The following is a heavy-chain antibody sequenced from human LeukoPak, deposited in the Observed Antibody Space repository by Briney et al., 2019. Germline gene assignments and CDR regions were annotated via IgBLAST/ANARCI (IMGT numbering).Heavy chain of an antibody. CDR2: IKTDGSST. CDR1: GFTFSSYW. CDR3: ARDRGGWPDY. Sequence: GGSLRLSCAASGFTFSSYWMHWVRQAPGKGLVWVSRIKTDGSSTSYADSVKGRFTISRDNSKNTLYLEMNSLRPEDTGLYYCARDRGGWPDYWGQGTLVTVSS. V-gene: IGHV3-74*01. J-gene: IGHJ4*02. D-gene: IGHD6-19*01.